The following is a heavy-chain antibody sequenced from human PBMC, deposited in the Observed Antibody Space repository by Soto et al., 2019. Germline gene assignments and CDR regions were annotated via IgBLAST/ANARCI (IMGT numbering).Heavy chain of an antibody. Sequence: SETLSLTCAVYGGSFSGYYWSWIRQPPGKGLEWIGEINHSGSTNYNPSLKSRVTISVGTSKNQFCLKLSSVTAADTAVYYCARGLGIAYRYLDYWGQGTLVTVSS. CDR1: GGSFSGYY. D-gene: IGHD6-13*01. CDR2: INHSGST. CDR3: ARGLGIAYRYLDY. V-gene: IGHV4-34*01. J-gene: IGHJ4*02.